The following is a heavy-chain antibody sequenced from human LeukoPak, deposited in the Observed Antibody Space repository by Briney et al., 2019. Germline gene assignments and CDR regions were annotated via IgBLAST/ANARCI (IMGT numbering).Heavy chain of an antibody. CDR3: ARGLRQSGFDP. V-gene: IGHV1-8*01. D-gene: IGHD4-17*01. CDR2: MNPNSGNT. CDR1: GYTFTSYD. J-gene: IGHJ5*02. Sequence: ASVKVSCKASGYTFTSYDINWVRQATGQGLEWMGWMNPNSGNTGYAQKFQGRVTITRNTSISTAYMELSSLRSEDTAVCYCARGLRQSGFDPWGQGTLVTVSS.